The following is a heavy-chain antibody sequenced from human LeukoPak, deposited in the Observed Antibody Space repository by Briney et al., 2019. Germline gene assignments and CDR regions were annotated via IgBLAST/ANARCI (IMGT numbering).Heavy chain of an antibody. CDR3: ARDLSYSSGFGHFQH. J-gene: IGHJ1*01. D-gene: IGHD6-19*01. V-gene: IGHV1-18*01. CDR2: ISAYNGNT. CDR1: GFTFTSYG. Sequence: GASVKVSCKASGFTFTSYGISWVRQAPGQGLEWMGWISAYNGNTNYAQKLQGRVTMTTDTSTSTAYMELRSLRSDDTAVYYCARDLSYSSGFGHFQHWGQGTLVTVSS.